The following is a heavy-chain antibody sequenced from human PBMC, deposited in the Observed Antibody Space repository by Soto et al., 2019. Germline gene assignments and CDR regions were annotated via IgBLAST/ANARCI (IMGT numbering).Heavy chain of an antibody. J-gene: IGHJ4*02. Sequence: PGGSLRLSCTASGFTFSDYYMSWIRQAPGKGLEWLAYISGSGSTTYYADSVKGRSAISRDNARTSLYLQINSLRVEDSAVYYCARSSLTYFEFWGQGTLVTVPQ. V-gene: IGHV3-11*01. CDR2: ISGSGSTT. CDR1: GFTFSDYY. CDR3: ARSSLTYFEF.